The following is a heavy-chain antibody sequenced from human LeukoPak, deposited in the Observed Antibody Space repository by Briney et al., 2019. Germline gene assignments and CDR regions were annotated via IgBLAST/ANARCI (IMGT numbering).Heavy chain of an antibody. CDR3: AKAVNYYYGSGSYYNYYFDY. CDR1: GFTFSSYA. CDR2: ISGSGGST. Sequence: GGSLRLSCAASGFTFSSYAMSWVRQAPGKGLEWVSAISGSGGSTYYADSVKGRFTISRDNSKNTLYLQMNSLRAEDTAVYYCAKAVNYYYGSGSYYNYYFDYWGQGTLVTVSS. D-gene: IGHD3-10*01. J-gene: IGHJ4*02. V-gene: IGHV3-23*01.